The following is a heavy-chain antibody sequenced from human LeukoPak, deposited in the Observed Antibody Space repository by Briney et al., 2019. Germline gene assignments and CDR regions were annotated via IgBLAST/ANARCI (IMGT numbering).Heavy chain of an antibody. Sequence: ASVKVSCKASGYTFTSYYMHWVRQAPGQGLEWMGIINPSGGSTSYAQKFQGRVTMTRDTSTSTVYMELSSLRSEDTAVYYCARGTTKGATGYYYYGMDVWGQGTTVTVSS. V-gene: IGHV1-46*01. J-gene: IGHJ6*02. D-gene: IGHD5-12*01. CDR2: INPSGGST. CDR1: GYTFTSYY. CDR3: ARGTTKGATGYYYYGMDV.